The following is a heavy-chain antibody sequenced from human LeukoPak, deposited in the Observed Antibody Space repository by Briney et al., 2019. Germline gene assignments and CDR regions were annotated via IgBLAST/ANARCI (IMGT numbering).Heavy chain of an antibody. V-gene: IGHV3-23*01. CDR2: ISGSGNGT. CDR3: AKDRPTLRAPRYYYYYQYAMDV. D-gene: IGHD4-17*01. J-gene: IGHJ6*02. CDR1: GFTFSSYA. Sequence: PGGSLRLSCAASGFTFSSYAMSWVRQAPGKGLEWVSTISGSGNGTYYADSVKGRFTISRDNSKNTLYLQMNSLRAEDTAVYYCAKDRPTLRAPRYYYYYQYAMDVWGQGNTVTVSS.